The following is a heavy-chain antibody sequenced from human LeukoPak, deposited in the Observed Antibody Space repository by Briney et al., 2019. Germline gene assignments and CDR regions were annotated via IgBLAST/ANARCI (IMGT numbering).Heavy chain of an antibody. CDR2: TYDSGST. CDR1: GGSISSSSYY. D-gene: IGHD1-1*01. Sequence: KPSETLSLTCTVSGGSISSSSYYWGWIRQPPGKGLEWIGSTYDSGSTYYNPSLKSRVTISVDTSKNQFSLKLSSVTAADTAVYYCASGNYYYYSYMDVWGKGTTVTVSS. J-gene: IGHJ6*03. V-gene: IGHV4-39*01. CDR3: ASGNYYYYSYMDV.